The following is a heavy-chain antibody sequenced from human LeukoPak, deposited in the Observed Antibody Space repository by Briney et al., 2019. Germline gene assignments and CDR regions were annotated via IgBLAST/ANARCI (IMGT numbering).Heavy chain of an antibody. CDR1: GFTFSSYS. Sequence: GGSLRLSCAASGFTFSSYSMNWVRQAPGKGLEWVSSISSSSSYIYYADSVKGRFTISRDNAKNSLYLQMNSLRAEDTAVYYCARGGWISSGYYFIYWGQGTLVTVSS. CDR3: ARGGWISSGYYFIY. CDR2: ISSSSSYI. J-gene: IGHJ4*02. V-gene: IGHV3-21*01. D-gene: IGHD3-22*01.